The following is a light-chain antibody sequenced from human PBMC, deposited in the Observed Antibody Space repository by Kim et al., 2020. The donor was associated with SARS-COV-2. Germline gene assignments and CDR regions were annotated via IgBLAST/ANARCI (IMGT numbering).Light chain of an antibody. J-gene: IGKJ4*01. CDR3: QQSHTTPLLT. Sequence: DIQMTQSPSSLAASVGDRVTIACRASQSISTYLNWYQQKAGKAPKLLIYAASSLQSGVQSRFSGSGSGTDFTLTISSLQPEDFATYYCQQSHTTPLLTFGGGTKVDIK. V-gene: IGKV1-39*01. CDR2: AAS. CDR1: QSISTY.